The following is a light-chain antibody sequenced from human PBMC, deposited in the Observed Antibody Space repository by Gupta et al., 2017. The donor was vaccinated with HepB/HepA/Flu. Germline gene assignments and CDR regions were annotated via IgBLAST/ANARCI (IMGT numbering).Light chain of an antibody. CDR2: GAS. V-gene: IGKV1-39*01. CDR3: QQTDGTPET. J-gene: IGKJ1*01. CDR1: QSVRNY. Sequence: IQMTQSPSSLSASVGDRVTIACRTSQSVRNYLNWYQQIPGKAPKLLIYGASTLQTGVPPRFSGSGSGTDFTLTITRLQPEDFATYYCQQTDGTPETFGRGTKVEIK.